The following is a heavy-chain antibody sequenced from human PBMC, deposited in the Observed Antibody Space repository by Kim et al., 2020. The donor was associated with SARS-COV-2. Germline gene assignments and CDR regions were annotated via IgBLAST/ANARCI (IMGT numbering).Heavy chain of an antibody. D-gene: IGHD2-8*02. Sequence: SETLSLTCTVSGGSISSGSYYWSWIRQPAGKGLEWIGRIYTSGSTNYNPSLKSRVTISVDTSKNQFSLKLSSVTAADTAVYYCARASSLWWSGMDVWGQGTTVTVSS. CDR1: GGSISSGSYY. J-gene: IGHJ6*02. V-gene: IGHV4-61*02. CDR3: ARASSLWWSGMDV. CDR2: IYTSGST.